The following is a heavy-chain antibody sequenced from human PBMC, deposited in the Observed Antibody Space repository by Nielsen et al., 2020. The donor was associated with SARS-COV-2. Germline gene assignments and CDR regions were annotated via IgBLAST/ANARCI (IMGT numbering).Heavy chain of an antibody. CDR1: GFTFSSYS. CDR2: ISSSSSYI. CDR3: ARDRWAGAYYFDY. V-gene: IGHV3-21*01. J-gene: IGHJ4*02. Sequence: GGSLRLSCAASGFTFSSYSMNWVRQAPGKGLEWVSSISSSSSYIYYADSVKGRFTISRDNAKNSLYLQMNSLRAEDTAVYYCARDRWAGAYYFDYWGQGTLVTVSS. D-gene: IGHD6-19*01.